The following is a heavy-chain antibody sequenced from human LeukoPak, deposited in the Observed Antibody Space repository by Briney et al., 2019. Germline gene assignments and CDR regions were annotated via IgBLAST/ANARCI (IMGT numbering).Heavy chain of an antibody. CDR1: GFTFSNAW. CDR3: TTLRDHGDYSFDY. J-gene: IGHJ4*02. D-gene: IGHD4-17*01. Sequence: GGSLRLSCAASGFTFSNAWMTWVRQPPGKGLEWDGRIKSNSDGGTTDYAAPVKGRFTTSRDDSTNTLYLQMNSLQTQDTAVYYCTTLRDHGDYSFDYWGPGTLAIVSS. V-gene: IGHV3-15*01. CDR2: IKSNSDGGTT.